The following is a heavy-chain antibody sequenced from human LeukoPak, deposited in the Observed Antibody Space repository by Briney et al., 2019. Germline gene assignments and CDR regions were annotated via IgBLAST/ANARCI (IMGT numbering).Heavy chain of an antibody. D-gene: IGHD4-17*01. V-gene: IGHV1-2*02. CDR2: INPKRGVT. Sequence: PSVKVSCKASGYTFTDYYIHWMRQAAGHGLEWMGWINPKRGVTTYAQKFQGRVTMTRDTSITTAYMQLTRLRSDDTTIYYCARERNYGDYGNAFDVWGQGTKVTVSS. CDR1: GYTFTDYY. J-gene: IGHJ3*01. CDR3: ARERNYGDYGNAFDV.